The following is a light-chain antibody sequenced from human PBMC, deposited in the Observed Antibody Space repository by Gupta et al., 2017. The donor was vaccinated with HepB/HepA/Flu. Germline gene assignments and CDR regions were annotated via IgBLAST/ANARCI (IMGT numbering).Light chain of an antibody. CDR3: AAWDDRLKGWV. CDR1: SSNIGSNT. J-gene: IGLJ3*02. Sequence: QSVATQPPSASGTPGQRVTISCSGSSSNIGSNTVNWYQQVPGTAPKLLIYNNNQRPSGVPDRVSGSKSDTSASLAISGLQSEDEADYYCAAWDDRLKGWVFGGGTKLTVL. CDR2: NNN. V-gene: IGLV1-44*01.